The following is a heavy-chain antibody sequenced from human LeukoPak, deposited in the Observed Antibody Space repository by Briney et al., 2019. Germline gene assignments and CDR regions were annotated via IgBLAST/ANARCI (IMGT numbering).Heavy chain of an antibody. CDR3: AKAPRGVVVPAAISDY. CDR2: SSGSGGST. Sequence: GGSLRLSCAASGFTFSSYAMSWVRQAPGKGLEWVSASSGSGGSTYYADSVKGRFTISRDNSKNTLYLQMNSLRAEDTAVYYCAKAPRGVVVPAAISDYWGQGTLVTVSS. V-gene: IGHV3-23*01. CDR1: GFTFSSYA. D-gene: IGHD2-2*01. J-gene: IGHJ4*02.